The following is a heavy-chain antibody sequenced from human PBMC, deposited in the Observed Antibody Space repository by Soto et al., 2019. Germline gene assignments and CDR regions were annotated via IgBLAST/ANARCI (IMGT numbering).Heavy chain of an antibody. CDR1: GFSLSTGGVG. D-gene: IGHD2-21*02. CDR3: THSRCGGDCLQSYSSHYYDGMDV. Sequence: QITLMESGPTLVKPTQTLTLTCTFSGFSLSTGGVGVGWIRQPPGKALEWLALIYWEDDKRYGPSLRSRLTITKDTSKNQVVITMTNIDPVDTATYYCTHSRCGGDCLQSYSSHYYDGMDVWGQGTTVTVSS. J-gene: IGHJ6*02. CDR2: IYWEDDK. V-gene: IGHV2-5*05.